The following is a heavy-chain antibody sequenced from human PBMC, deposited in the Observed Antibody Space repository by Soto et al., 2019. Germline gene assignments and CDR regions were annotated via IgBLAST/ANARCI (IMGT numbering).Heavy chain of an antibody. Sequence: QVQLVQSGAEVKKPGSSVKVSCKASGGTFSSYAISWVQQAPGQGLEWMGGIIPIFGTANYAQKFQGRVTITADESTSTAYMELSSLRSEDTAVYYCARARDYFDGLNWFDPWGQGTLVTVSS. D-gene: IGHD3-9*01. J-gene: IGHJ5*02. CDR1: GGTFSSYA. V-gene: IGHV1-69*01. CDR3: ARARDYFDGLNWFDP. CDR2: IIPIFGTA.